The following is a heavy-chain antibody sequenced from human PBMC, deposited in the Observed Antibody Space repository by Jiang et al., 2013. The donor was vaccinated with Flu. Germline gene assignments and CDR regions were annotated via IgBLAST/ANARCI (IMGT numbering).Heavy chain of an antibody. D-gene: IGHD4-17*01. Sequence: VQLLESGGGLVKPGGSLRLSCAASGFTFNDAWMNWVRQAPGKGLEWVGRIKSNTDLGTTDYAASLEGRFTISRDDSKNTVYLQVDSLKTEDTAVYYCTTDLTLDYGDYYVNHWGQGTLVTVSS. CDR1: GFTFNDAW. CDR2: IKSNTDLGTT. J-gene: IGHJ4*02. V-gene: IGHV3-15*01. CDR3: TTDLTLDYGDYYVNH.